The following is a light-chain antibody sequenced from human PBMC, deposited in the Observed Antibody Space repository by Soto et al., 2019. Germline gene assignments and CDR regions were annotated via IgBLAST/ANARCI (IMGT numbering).Light chain of an antibody. CDR2: DAS. CDR3: QDRPICAAPT. Sequence: DIVMALALGTLPLSKEEKATLSCRASRSVGKYLAWYQHTPGQAPRLLIFDASNRATGIPARFSGSGSGSDFTHKTRCLEAEEFGVYCCQDRPICAAPTLGAGTRLEI. J-gene: IGKJ5*01. V-gene: IGKV3-11*01. CDR1: RSVGKY.